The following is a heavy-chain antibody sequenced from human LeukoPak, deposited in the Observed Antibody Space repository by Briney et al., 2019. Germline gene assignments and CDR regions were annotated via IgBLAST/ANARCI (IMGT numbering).Heavy chain of an antibody. CDR2: IYHSGST. Sequence: SETLSLTCTVSGGSISSYYWSWIRQPPGKGLEWIGYIYHSGSTYYNPSLKSRVTISVDRSKNQFSLKLSSVTAADTAVYYCARDTRGLLDYWGQGTLVTVSS. CDR1: GGSISSYY. CDR3: ARDTRGLLDY. V-gene: IGHV4-59*12. J-gene: IGHJ4*02. D-gene: IGHD5/OR15-5a*01.